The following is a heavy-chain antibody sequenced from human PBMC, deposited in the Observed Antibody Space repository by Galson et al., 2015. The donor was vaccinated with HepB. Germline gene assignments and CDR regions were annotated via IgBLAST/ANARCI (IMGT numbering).Heavy chain of an antibody. Sequence: SLRLSCAVSGFSFSNSAMTWVRQAPGRGLEWISGISISGRNTYYTDSVKGRFTISRDDSKNTVFLQMNSLRAEDTAVYYSAKEEVPNDYWGQGTLVTVSS. CDR3: AKEEVPNDY. CDR1: GFSFSNSA. CDR2: ISISGRNT. J-gene: IGHJ4*02. D-gene: IGHD4/OR15-4a*01. V-gene: IGHV3-23*01.